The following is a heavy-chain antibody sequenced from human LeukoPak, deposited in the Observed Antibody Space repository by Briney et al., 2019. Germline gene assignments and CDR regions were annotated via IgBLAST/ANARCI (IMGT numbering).Heavy chain of an antibody. CDR3: ARHTDIAPLSSLKY. D-gene: IGHD6-13*01. CDR2: IYDRGST. J-gene: IGHJ4*02. CDR1: GGSISSYY. V-gene: IGHV4-59*08. Sequence: SETLSLTCTVSGGSISSYYWSWIRQPPGKGLEWIGNIYDRGSTKYNPSLKSRVTISVDTSKNQFSLKLSSVTAADTAVYYCARHTDIAPLSSLKYWGQGTLVTVSS.